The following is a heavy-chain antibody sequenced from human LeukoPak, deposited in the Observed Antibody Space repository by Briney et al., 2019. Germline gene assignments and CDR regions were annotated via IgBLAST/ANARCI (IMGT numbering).Heavy chain of an antibody. Sequence: PGGSLRLSCAASGFTFSSYWMSWVRQAPGKGLEWVANIKQDGSEKYYVDSVKGRFTISRDNAKNSLYLQMNSLRAEDTAVYYCAWDSDDYYGSGSYPRYWGQGTLATVSS. CDR3: AWDSDDYYGSGSYPRY. D-gene: IGHD3-10*01. V-gene: IGHV3-7*01. CDR2: IKQDGSEK. J-gene: IGHJ4*02. CDR1: GFTFSSYW.